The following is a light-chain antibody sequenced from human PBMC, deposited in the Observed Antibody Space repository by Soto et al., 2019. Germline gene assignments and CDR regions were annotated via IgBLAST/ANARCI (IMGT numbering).Light chain of an antibody. CDR1: QSISSF. Sequence: DIQMTQSPSSLSASVGDRVTITCRASQSISSFLTWYQQKAGKAPKLLIYAASSLQSGVPSRFSGSGSGTDFTLTISSLQPEDFASYYCQQSFSTPPTLGQGTKV. CDR2: AAS. J-gene: IGKJ1*01. V-gene: IGKV1-39*01. CDR3: QQSFSTPPT.